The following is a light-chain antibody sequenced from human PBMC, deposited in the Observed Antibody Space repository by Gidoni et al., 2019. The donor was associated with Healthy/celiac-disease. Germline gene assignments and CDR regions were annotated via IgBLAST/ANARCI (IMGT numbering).Light chain of an antibody. V-gene: IGLV2-14*01. CDR2: DVS. Sequence: QSALTQPASVSGSPGQSITISCTGTSSDVGGYNSVSWYQQHPGKAPKLMIYDVSNRPSGVSTRFSGSKSGNTASLTISGLQAEDEAYYYCSSYTSSSTPVCGGGTKLTVL. CDR3: SSYTSSSTPV. J-gene: IGLJ2*01. CDR1: SSDVGGYNS.